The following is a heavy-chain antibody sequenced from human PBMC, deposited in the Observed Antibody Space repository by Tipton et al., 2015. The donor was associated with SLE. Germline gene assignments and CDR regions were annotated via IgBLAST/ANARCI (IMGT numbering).Heavy chain of an antibody. CDR1: GGSISSGSYY. V-gene: IGHV4-61*02. J-gene: IGHJ3*02. Sequence: LRLSCTVSGGSISSGSYYWSWIRQPAGKGLEWIGRIYTSGSTNYNPSLKSRVTISVNTPKNQFSLKLSSVTAADTAVHYCARGFLEWLFDDAFDIGGQGTVVTVSS. D-gene: IGHD3-3*01. CDR3: ARGFLEWLFDDAFDI. CDR2: IYTSGST.